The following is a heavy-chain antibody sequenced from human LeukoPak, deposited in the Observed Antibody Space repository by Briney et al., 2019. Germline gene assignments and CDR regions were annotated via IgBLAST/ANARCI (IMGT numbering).Heavy chain of an antibody. D-gene: IGHD3-10*01. CDR2: ISYDGSNK. J-gene: IGHJ6*02. V-gene: IGHV3-30*18. CDR3: AKDWSLLWFGEDTYYGMDV. Sequence: EAGGSLRLSCAASGFTFSSYGMHWVRQAPGKGLEWVAVISYDGSNKYYADSVKGRFTISRDNSKNTLYLQMNSLRAEDTAVYYCAKDWSLLWFGEDTYYGMDVWGQGTTVTVSS. CDR1: GFTFSSYG.